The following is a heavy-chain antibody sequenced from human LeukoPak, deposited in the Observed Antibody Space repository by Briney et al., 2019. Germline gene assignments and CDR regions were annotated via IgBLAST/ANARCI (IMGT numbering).Heavy chain of an antibody. V-gene: IGHV4-59*12. D-gene: IGHD1-7*01. Sequence: SETLSLTCTVSGGSISSYYWSWIRQPPGKGLEWIGYIYYSGSTNYNPSLKSRVTISVDTSKNQFSLKLSSVTAADTAVYYCASLTGTNSDYWGQGTLVTVSS. J-gene: IGHJ4*02. CDR1: GGSISSYY. CDR2: IYYSGST. CDR3: ASLTGTNSDY.